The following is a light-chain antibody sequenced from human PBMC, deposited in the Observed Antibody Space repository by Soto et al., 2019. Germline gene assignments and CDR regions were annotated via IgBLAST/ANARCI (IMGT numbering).Light chain of an antibody. V-gene: IGKV1-33*01. CDR3: QQYDNFPPYT. CDR1: RDISVY. J-gene: IGKJ2*01. CDR2: DAS. Sequence: DIQMTQSPTSLSVSAGDTVTITCQASRDISVYLNWYQHKPGHPPKLLVYDASNLQTGVPSRFRGSGSGTHFTFTITNLQPEDIATYYCQQYDNFPPYTFGQGTKLDIK.